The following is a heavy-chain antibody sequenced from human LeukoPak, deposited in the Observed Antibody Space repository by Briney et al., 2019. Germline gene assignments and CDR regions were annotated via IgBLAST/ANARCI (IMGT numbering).Heavy chain of an antibody. D-gene: IGHD3-10*01. CDR1: GFTFSSYA. V-gene: IGHV3-30-3*01. CDR2: ISYDGSNK. CDR3: ASQSSGEIDY. J-gene: IGHJ4*02. Sequence: GGFLRLSCAASGFTFSSYAMHWVRQAPGKGLEWVAVISYDGSNKYYADSVKGRFTISRDNAKNSLYLQMNSLRAEDTAVYYCASQSSGEIDYWGQGTLVTVSS.